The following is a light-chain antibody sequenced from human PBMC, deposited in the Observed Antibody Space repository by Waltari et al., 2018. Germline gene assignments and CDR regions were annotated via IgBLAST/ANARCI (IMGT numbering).Light chain of an antibody. CDR3: AAWDDSLSGRV. CDR1: RSNIGHNY. Sequence: QSVLTQPPSAPGTPGQRVTISCSGSRSNIGHNYVYWYQQLPGTAPKLLIYRNNQRPAGVPDRFSGSKSGTSASLAISGLRSEDEADYYCAAWDDSLSGRVFGGGTKVTVL. V-gene: IGLV1-47*01. J-gene: IGLJ3*02. CDR2: RNN.